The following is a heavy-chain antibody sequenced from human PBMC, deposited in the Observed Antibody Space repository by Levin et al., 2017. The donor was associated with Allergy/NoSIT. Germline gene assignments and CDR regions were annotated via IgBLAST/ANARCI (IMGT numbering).Heavy chain of an antibody. J-gene: IGHJ6*02. CDR1: GLSINTDD. D-gene: IGHD5-12*01. CDR2: ILPIGTT. V-gene: IGHV4-4*07. CDR3: GRGNFGYEGRYYYYGMDI. Sequence: PSETLSLTCTISGLSINTDDWCWNWVRQPAGKRMEWIGRILPIGTTDYNPSLQSRGTISKDVSKNQVTLKLTSVTSADTDLYRCGRGNFGYEGRYYYYGMDIWGHGTTVTVSS.